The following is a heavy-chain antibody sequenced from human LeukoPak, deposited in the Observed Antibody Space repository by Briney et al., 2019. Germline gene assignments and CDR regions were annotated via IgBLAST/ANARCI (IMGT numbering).Heavy chain of an antibody. CDR3: TKDRQADDFDI. CDR1: GFTFDDYA. V-gene: IGHV3-9*01. Sequence: PGGSLRLSCAASGFTFDDYAMHWVRQAPGKGLEWVSGINWNSDTIAYADSVKGRFTISRDNAKNSLYLQMNSLRPEDTALYYCTKDRQADDFDIWGQGTMVTVSS. J-gene: IGHJ3*02. CDR2: INWNSDTI.